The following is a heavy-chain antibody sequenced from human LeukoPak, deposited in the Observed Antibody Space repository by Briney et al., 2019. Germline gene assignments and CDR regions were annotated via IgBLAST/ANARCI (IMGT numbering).Heavy chain of an antibody. D-gene: IGHD3-10*01. CDR1: GGSFSGYY. V-gene: IGHV4-34*01. CDR3: ARIRKTYYYGSGSYFDY. Sequence: SETLSLTCAVYGGSFSGYYWSWIRQPPGKGLEWIGEINHSGSTNYNPSLKSRVTISVGTSKNQFSLKLSSVAAADTAVYYCARIRKTYYYGSGSYFDYWGQGTLVTVSS. J-gene: IGHJ4*02. CDR2: INHSGST.